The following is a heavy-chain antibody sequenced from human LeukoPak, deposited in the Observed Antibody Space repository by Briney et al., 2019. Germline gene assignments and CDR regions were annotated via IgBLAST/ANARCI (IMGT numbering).Heavy chain of an antibody. J-gene: IGHJ4*02. CDR3: ARDPAVAGTGIDY. CDR1: RFTFSSYS. Sequence: GGSLRLSCAASRFTFSSYSMNWVRQAPGKGLEWVSYISSSSSTIYYADSVKGRFTISRDNAKNSLYLQMNSLRAEDTAVYYCARDPAVAGTGIDYRGQGTLVTVSS. CDR2: ISSSSSTI. V-gene: IGHV3-48*04. D-gene: IGHD6-19*01.